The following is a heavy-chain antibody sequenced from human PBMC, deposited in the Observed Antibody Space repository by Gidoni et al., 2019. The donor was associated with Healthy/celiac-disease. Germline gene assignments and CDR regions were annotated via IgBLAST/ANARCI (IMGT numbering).Heavy chain of an antibody. CDR3: AKGLHYGSGSYPFDY. V-gene: IGHV3-23*01. D-gene: IGHD3-10*01. J-gene: IGHJ4*02. CDR1: GFTFSSYA. Sequence: EVQLLESGGGLVQPGGSLRLSCAASGFTFSSYAMSWVRQAPGKGLECVSAISGSGGSTYYADSVKGRFTISRDNSKNTLYLQMNSLRAEDTAVYYCAKGLHYGSGSYPFDYWGQGTLVTVSS. CDR2: ISGSGGST.